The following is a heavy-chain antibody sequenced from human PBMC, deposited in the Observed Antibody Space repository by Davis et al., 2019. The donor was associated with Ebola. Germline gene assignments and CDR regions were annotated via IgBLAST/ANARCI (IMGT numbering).Heavy chain of an antibody. D-gene: IGHD3-22*01. CDR2: ISWDGRST. CDR3: TAYDSNFRNY. V-gene: IGHV3-43D*03. Sequence: GESLKISCAASGFTFGDYAMHWVRQAPGTGLEWVSLISWDGRSTAYADSVRGRFSISRDNSRKFLYLQMNGLRAEDTALYYCTAYDSNFRNYWGQGTLVTVSS. J-gene: IGHJ4*02. CDR1: GFTFGDYA.